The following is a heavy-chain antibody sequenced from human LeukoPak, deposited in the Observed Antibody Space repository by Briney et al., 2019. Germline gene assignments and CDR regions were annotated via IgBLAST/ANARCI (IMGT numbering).Heavy chain of an antibody. CDR3: TRESGAFCPFGY. D-gene: IGHD1-26*01. J-gene: IGHJ4*02. CDR1: GGSISSTNW. V-gene: IGHV4-4*02. CDR2: VSLTGET. Sequence: SETLSLTCGVSGGSISSTNWGSWVRQPPGQGLEWIGEVSLTGETNYNPFFNGRVTMSLDGSRRQLSLTLSSVTAAHTSFYYCTRESGAFCPFGYWGQGTLVIVPP.